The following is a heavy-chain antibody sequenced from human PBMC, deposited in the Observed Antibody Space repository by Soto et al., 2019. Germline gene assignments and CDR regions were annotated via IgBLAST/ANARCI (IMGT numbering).Heavy chain of an antibody. CDR1: AGSISSSY. D-gene: IGHD6-6*01. V-gene: IGHV4-59*01. Sequence: QVQLQESGPGLVKPSETLSLTCTVSAGSISSSYWSWIRQPPAKGLEWIGYIYYSGSTNYNTSLKSRVTISVDTSKNQFSLKLSSVTAADTAVYYCARNISSSSFYGMDVWGQGTTVTVSS. CDR3: ARNISSSSFYGMDV. CDR2: IYYSGST. J-gene: IGHJ6*02.